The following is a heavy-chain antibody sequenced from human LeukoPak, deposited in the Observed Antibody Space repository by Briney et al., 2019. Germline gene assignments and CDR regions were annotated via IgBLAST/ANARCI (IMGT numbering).Heavy chain of an antibody. CDR2: IYHSGSV. Sequence: SETLSLTCSVSGGSINSANYFWSWIRQPPGEGLEWIGYIYHSGSVYYNPSLKSPVTISLDMSRNQFSLKLNSVTAADTAVYYCAKLPCNATWSGGGGFDSWGQGTLVTVSS. CDR3: AKLPCNATWSGGGGFDS. J-gene: IGHJ4*02. CDR1: GGSINSANYF. D-gene: IGHD2-2*01. V-gene: IGHV4-30-4*01.